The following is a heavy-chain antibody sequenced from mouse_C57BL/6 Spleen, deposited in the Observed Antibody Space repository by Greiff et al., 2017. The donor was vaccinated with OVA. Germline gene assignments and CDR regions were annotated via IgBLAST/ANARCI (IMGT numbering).Heavy chain of an antibody. D-gene: IGHD3-2*02. J-gene: IGHJ3*01. CDR3: ASQAQATGVWFAY. CDR2: INPNYGTT. Sequence: EVKLQQSGPELVKPGASVKISCKASGYSFTDYNMNWVKQSNGKSLEWIGVINPNYGTTSYNQKFKGKATLTVDQSSSTAYMQLNSLTSEDSAVYYWASQAQATGVWFAYWGQGTLVTVSA. CDR1: GYSFTDYN. V-gene: IGHV1-39*01.